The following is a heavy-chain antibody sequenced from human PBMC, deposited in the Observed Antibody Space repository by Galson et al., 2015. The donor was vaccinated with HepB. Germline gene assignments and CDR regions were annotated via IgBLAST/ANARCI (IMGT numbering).Heavy chain of an antibody. D-gene: IGHD6-13*01. V-gene: IGHV1-69*02. CDR1: GGTFSSYT. Sequence: SVKVSCKASGGTFSSYTISWVRQAPGQGLEWMGRIIPILGIANYAQKFQGRVTITADKSTSTAYMELSSLRSEDTAVYYCARLMSGSSWFDYWGQGTLVTVSS. J-gene: IGHJ4*02. CDR2: IIPILGIA. CDR3: ARLMSGSSWFDY.